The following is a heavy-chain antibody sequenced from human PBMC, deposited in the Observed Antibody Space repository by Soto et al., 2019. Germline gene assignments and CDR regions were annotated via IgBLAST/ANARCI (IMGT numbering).Heavy chain of an antibody. CDR1: GYTFTSYD. V-gene: IGHV1-8*01. Sequence: GASVKVSCKASGYTFTSYDINWVRQATGQGLEWMGWMNPNSGNTGYAQKFQGRVTMTRNTSISTAYMELSSLRSEDTAVYYCARAYYDILTGYYNFAYWGQGTLVTVSS. CDR2: MNPNSGNT. CDR3: ARAYYDILTGYYNFAY. J-gene: IGHJ4*02. D-gene: IGHD3-9*01.